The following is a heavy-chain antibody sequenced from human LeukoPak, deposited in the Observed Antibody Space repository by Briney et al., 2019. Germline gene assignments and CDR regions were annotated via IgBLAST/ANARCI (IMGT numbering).Heavy chain of an antibody. V-gene: IGHV1-2*02. CDR1: GYTFSGYH. J-gene: IGHJ4*02. CDR2: ISPNNGGT. D-gene: IGHD2-2*02. CDR3: ARGCSSTSCYTSGFDY. Sequence: ASVKVSCKASGYTFSGYHIHWVRQAPGQGLEWMGWISPNNGGTNYAQKFQGRVTMTRDTSTSTAYLGLSSLRSDDTAVYYCARGCSSTSCYTSGFDYWGQGTLVTVSS.